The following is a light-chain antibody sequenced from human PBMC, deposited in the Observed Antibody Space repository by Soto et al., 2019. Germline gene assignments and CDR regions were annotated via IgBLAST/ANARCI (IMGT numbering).Light chain of an antibody. J-gene: IGKJ5*01. CDR1: QSISSW. V-gene: IGKV1-5*01. Sequence: DIQMTQSPSTLTASVGDRVTITCRASQSISSWLAWYQQKSGKAPKLLIYDASSLESGVPSRFSGSGSGTEFTLTISSLQPDDFATYYCQQNNTYSLTFAQGTRPEIK. CDR3: QQNNTYSLT. CDR2: DAS.